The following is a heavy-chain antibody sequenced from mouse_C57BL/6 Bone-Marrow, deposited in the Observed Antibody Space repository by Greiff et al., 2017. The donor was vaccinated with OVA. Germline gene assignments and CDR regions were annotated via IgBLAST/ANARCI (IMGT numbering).Heavy chain of an antibody. Sequence: VKLQESGAELARPGASVKLSCKASGYTFTSYGISWVKLRTGQGLEWIGEIYPRSGNTYYNEKFKGKATLTADKSSSTAYMELRSLTSEDSAVYFCARSEWLPDYWGQGTTLTVSS. CDR3: ARSEWLPDY. J-gene: IGHJ2*01. CDR1: GYTFTSYG. V-gene: IGHV1-81*01. D-gene: IGHD2-2*01. CDR2: IYPRSGNT.